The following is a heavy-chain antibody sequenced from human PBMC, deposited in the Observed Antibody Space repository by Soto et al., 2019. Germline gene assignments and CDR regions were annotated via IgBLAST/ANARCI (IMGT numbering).Heavy chain of an antibody. CDR1: GGSISSGGYS. V-gene: IGHV4-30-2*01. Sequence: TLSLTCAVSGGSISSGGYSWSWIRQPPGKGLEWIGYIYHSGSTYYNPSLKSRVTISINRSKNQFSLKLSSVTAADTAVYYCARDKWGDGPYGMDVWGQGTTVTVSS. D-gene: IGHD7-27*01. CDR3: ARDKWGDGPYGMDV. J-gene: IGHJ6*02. CDR2: IYHSGST.